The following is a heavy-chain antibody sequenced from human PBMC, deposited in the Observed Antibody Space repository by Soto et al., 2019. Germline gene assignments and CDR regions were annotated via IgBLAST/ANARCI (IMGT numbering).Heavy chain of an antibody. CDR3: VKDTYLLVGATHFDF. CDR2: ISWNGESV. D-gene: IGHD1-26*01. J-gene: IGHJ4*02. V-gene: IGHV3-9*01. CDR1: GFNFDDYA. Sequence: EVQLVESGGGLVQTGRSLSLSCAASGFNFDDYAMHWVRQPPGKGLEWVAGISWNGESVSYADSVKGRFIISRDNAKNSLSLHMASLRAEDTAFYYCVKDTYLLVGATHFDFWGQGALVTVSS.